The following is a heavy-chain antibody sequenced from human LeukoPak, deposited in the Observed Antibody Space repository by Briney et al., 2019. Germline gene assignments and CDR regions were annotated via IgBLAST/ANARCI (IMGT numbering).Heavy chain of an antibody. J-gene: IGHJ3*02. CDR3: VKDRDWNDDDDAFDI. V-gene: IGHV3-48*01. Sequence: GGSLRLSCAASGFTFSSYSMNWVRQAPGKGLEWVSYITSSSNTIYYADSVKGRFTISRDNAKNSLYLQMNSLRAEDTAVYYCVKDRDWNDDDDAFDIWGQGTMVTVSS. CDR1: GFTFSSYS. D-gene: IGHD1-1*01. CDR2: ITSSSNTI.